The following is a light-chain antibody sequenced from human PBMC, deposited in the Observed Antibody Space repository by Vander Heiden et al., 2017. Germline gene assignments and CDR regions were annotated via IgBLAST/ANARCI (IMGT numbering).Light chain of an antibody. Sequence: LVLTQSLPSPAPLAAPVQLASPPSTGHSSYAIAWQQQQPEKGPKYLMKLNSDGSHTKGAVIPDRFSGSSAGAARYLTIASLQDDDEAYYCCQTWDTSIQVFGTGTKVTVL. V-gene: IGLV4-69*01. CDR2: LNSDGSH. CDR3: QTWDTSIQV. CDR1: TGHSSYA. J-gene: IGLJ1*01.